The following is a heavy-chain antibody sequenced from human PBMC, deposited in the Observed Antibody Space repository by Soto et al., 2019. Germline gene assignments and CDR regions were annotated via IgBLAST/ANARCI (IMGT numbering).Heavy chain of an antibody. V-gene: IGHV3-21*01. Sequence: PGGCLRLSCAACGLTFSSYSINWVRQAPGKKLEWVSSISSSSSYIYYADSVKGRFTISRDNAKNSLYLQMNSLRAEDTAVYYCARGHQTYFDYWGQGTLVTVSS. CDR1: GLTFSSYS. D-gene: IGHD2-2*01. J-gene: IGHJ4*02. CDR2: ISSSSSYI. CDR3: ARGHQTYFDY.